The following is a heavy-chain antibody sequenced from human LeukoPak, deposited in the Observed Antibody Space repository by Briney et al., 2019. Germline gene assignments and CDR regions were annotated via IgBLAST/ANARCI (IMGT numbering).Heavy chain of an antibody. D-gene: IGHD6-13*01. Sequence: GGSLRLSCAASGCTFSSYAMSWVRQAPGKGLEWVSAISGSGGSTYYADSVKGRFTISRDNSKNTLYLQMNSLRAEDTAVYYCAKVHAAGTFYYYGMDVWGQGTTVTVSS. CDR2: ISGSGGST. CDR1: GCTFSSYA. CDR3: AKVHAAGTFYYYGMDV. J-gene: IGHJ6*02. V-gene: IGHV3-23*01.